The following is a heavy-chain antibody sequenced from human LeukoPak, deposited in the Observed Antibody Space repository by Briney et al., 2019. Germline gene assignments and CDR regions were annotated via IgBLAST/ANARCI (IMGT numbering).Heavy chain of an antibody. Sequence: PSETLSLTCDVSGVSIRSYWWSWVRKPAGKGLERIGRIYTTGRTNYSPSFQSRVTMSIDMSSNQFSLTLSSVTAADTAVYYCARSGYTISAYHSDFWGQGAPVTVSS. V-gene: IGHV4-4*07. CDR2: IYTTGRT. CDR1: GVSIRSYW. D-gene: IGHD5-18*01. J-gene: IGHJ4*02. CDR3: ARSGYTISAYHSDF.